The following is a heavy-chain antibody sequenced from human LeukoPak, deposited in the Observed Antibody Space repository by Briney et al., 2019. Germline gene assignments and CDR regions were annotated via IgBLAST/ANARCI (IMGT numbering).Heavy chain of an antibody. CDR3: ARAYGSGSYSDY. D-gene: IGHD3-10*01. CDR2: IIPISGTA. Sequence: SVKVSCKASGGTFSSYAISWVRQAPGQGLEWMGGIIPISGTANYAQKFQGRVTITADESTSTAYMELRSLRSDDTAVYYCARAYGSGSYSDYWGQGTLVTVSS. CDR1: GGTFSSYA. V-gene: IGHV1-69*13. J-gene: IGHJ4*02.